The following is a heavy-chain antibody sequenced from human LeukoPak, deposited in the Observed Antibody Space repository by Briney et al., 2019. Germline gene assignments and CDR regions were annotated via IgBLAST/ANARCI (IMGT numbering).Heavy chain of an antibody. CDR1: GFTFSSYA. D-gene: IGHD5-18*01. J-gene: IGHJ3*02. CDR3: AKGGNTAMVINPDAFDI. Sequence: QPGGSLRLSRAASGFTFSSYAMSWVRQAPGKGLEWVSAISGSGGSTYYADSVKGRFTISRDNSKNTLYLQMNSLRAEDTAVYYCAKGGNTAMVINPDAFDIWGQGTTVTVSS. V-gene: IGHV3-23*01. CDR2: ISGSGGST.